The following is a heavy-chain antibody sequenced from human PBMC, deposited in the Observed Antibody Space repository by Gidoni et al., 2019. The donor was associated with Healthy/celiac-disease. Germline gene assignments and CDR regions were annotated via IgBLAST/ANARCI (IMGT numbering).Heavy chain of an antibody. V-gene: IGHV4-31*03. J-gene: IGHJ4*02. CDR1: GGSISSGGYY. CDR3: ARVYQKGYSYGYFDY. D-gene: IGHD5-18*01. Sequence: QVQLQESGPGLVKPSQTLSLTCPVPGGSISSGGYYWSWLRQPPGKGLEWIGYIYYSGSTYYNPSLKSRVTIAVDTSKNQFSLKLSSVTAADTAVYYWARVYQKGYSYGYFDYWGQGTLVTVSS. CDR2: IYYSGST.